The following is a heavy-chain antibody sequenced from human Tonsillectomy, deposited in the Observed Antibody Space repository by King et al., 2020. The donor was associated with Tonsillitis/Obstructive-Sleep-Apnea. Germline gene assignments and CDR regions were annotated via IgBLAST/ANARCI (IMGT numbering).Heavy chain of an antibody. J-gene: IGHJ4*02. D-gene: IGHD2-15*01. CDR1: GYTFTSYA. V-gene: IGHV7-4-1*02. Sequence: VQLVESGSELKKPGASVKVSCKASGYTFTSYAMNWVRQAPGQGLEWMGWINTNTGNPTYAQGFTGRFVFSLDTSVSTAYLQISSLKAEDTAVYYCARDHHPLYCSGGSCRAADYWGQGTLVTVSS. CDR3: ARDHHPLYCSGGSCRAADY. CDR2: INTNTGNP.